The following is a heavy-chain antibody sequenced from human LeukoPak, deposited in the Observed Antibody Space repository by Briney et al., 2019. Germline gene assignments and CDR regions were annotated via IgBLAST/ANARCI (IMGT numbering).Heavy chain of an antibody. Sequence: PSETLSLTCTVSGGSISSYYWSWIRQPLEKELEWIGHFHYSGTTNYNPSLKSRVTISVDTSKNQFSLKLRFVTAADTAVYYCARTYSSGAFDIWGQGTMVTVSS. CDR2: FHYSGTT. CDR1: GGSISSYY. D-gene: IGHD6-25*01. CDR3: ARTYSSGAFDI. V-gene: IGHV4-59*08. J-gene: IGHJ3*02.